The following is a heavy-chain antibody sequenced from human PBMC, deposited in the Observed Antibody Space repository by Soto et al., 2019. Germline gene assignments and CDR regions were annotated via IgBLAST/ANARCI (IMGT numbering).Heavy chain of an antibody. D-gene: IGHD1-7*01. CDR3: AKDDSKTGTTDY. J-gene: IGHJ4*02. CDR1: GFTFSSYG. Sequence: QPGGSLRLSCAASGFTFSSYGMHWVRQAPGKGLEWVAVISYDGSNKYYADSVKGRFTISRDNSKNTLYLQMNSLRAEDTAVYYCAKDDSKTGTTDYWGQGTLVTVSS. CDR2: ISYDGSNK. V-gene: IGHV3-30*18.